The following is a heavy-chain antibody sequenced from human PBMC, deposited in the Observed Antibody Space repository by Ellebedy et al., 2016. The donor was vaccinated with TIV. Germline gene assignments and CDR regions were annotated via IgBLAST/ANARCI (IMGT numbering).Heavy chain of an antibody. CDR1: GFTFSSYG. CDR2: ISYDGSNK. CDR3: AKGINYYGSGSYYNVDWFDP. V-gene: IGHV3-30*18. D-gene: IGHD3-10*01. J-gene: IGHJ5*02. Sequence: GESLKISCAASGFTFSSYGMHWVRQAPGKGLEWVAVISYDGSNKYYADSVKGRFTISRDNSKNTLYLQMNSLRAEDTAVYYCAKGINYYGSGSYYNVDWFDPWGQGTLVTVSS.